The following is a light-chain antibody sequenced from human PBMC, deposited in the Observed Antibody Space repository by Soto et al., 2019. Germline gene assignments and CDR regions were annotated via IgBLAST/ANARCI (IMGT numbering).Light chain of an antibody. V-gene: IGKV3-11*01. CDR2: DAS. CDR3: QQYGGSPRT. Sequence: IMLTHYPATLPLSPGEGATLSCRASQSVRTYLAWYQVKPGQAPRLLIYDASRRASGVPARFSGSGSGTDFTLTIISLEPEDFAVYYCQQYGGSPRTFGQGTKVDIK. CDR1: QSVRTY. J-gene: IGKJ1*01.